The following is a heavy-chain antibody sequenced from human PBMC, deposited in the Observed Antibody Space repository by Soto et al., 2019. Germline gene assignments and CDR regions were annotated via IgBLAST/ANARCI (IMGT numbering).Heavy chain of an antibody. D-gene: IGHD1-26*01. CDR3: ARVRRPSYPDAFDI. Sequence: GGSLRLSCAASGFTFSSYGMHWVRQAPGKGLEWVAVIWYDGSNKYYADSVKGRFTISRDNSKNTLYLQMNSLRAEDTAVYYCARVRRPSYPDAFDIWGQGTMVTVSS. J-gene: IGHJ3*02. V-gene: IGHV3-33*01. CDR2: IWYDGSNK. CDR1: GFTFSSYG.